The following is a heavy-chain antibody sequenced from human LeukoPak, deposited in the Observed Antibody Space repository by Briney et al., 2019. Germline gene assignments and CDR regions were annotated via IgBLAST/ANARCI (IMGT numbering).Heavy chain of an antibody. Sequence: SETLSLTCTVSGGSINNYYWSWIRQPPGKGLEWIGYVYSSGLTNYNPSLRSRVTISIDTSRSQFFLKPNSVTAADTAVYYCEKYLRDSGTYYFDNWGQGALVTVSS. V-gene: IGHV4-59*01. CDR3: EKYLRDSGTYYFDN. CDR1: GGSINNYY. D-gene: IGHD2-2*02. J-gene: IGHJ4*02. CDR2: VYSSGLT.